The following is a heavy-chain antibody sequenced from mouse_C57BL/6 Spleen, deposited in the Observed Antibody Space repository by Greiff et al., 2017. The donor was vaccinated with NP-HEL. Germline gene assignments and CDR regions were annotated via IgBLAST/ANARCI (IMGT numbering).Heavy chain of an antibody. J-gene: IGHJ4*01. CDR2: ISNGGGST. D-gene: IGHD3-1*01. CDR1: GFTFSDYY. CDR3: ARKRGIGDAMDY. Sequence: EVKVVESGGGLVQPGGSLKLSCAASGFTFSDYYMYWVRQTPEKRLEWVAYISNGGGSTYYPDTVKGRFTISRDNAKNTLYLQMRRLKAEDTAMYYCARKRGIGDAMDYWGQGTSVTVSS. V-gene: IGHV5-12*01.